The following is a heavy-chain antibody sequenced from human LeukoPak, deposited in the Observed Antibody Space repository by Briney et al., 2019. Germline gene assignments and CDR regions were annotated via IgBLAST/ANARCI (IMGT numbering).Heavy chain of an antibody. CDR3: ARDSSSFPNYFDY. V-gene: IGHV3-53*01. CDR1: GFTVSSTY. D-gene: IGHD3-3*02. Sequence: GGSLRLSCAASGFTVSSTYMSWVRQAPGKGLEWVSLIYSDGTTFYADSVKGRFAIPTDNSKNTLYLQMSSLRAEDTAVYYCARDSSSFPNYFDYWGQGTLITVSS. CDR2: IYSDGTT. J-gene: IGHJ4*02.